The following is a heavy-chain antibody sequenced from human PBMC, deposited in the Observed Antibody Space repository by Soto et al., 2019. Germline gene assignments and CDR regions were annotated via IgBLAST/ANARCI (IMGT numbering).Heavy chain of an antibody. J-gene: IGHJ4*02. Sequence: EVQLMESGGGLVQPGGSLKLSCAASGFTFSGSAMHWVRQASGKGLEWVGRIRSKANSYATAYAASVKGRFTISRDDSKNTAYLQMNSLKTEDTAVYYCSALHYDFWSGYYSDYWGQGTLVTVSS. CDR1: GFTFSGSA. CDR2: IRSKANSYAT. V-gene: IGHV3-73*02. CDR3: SALHYDFWSGYYSDY. D-gene: IGHD3-3*01.